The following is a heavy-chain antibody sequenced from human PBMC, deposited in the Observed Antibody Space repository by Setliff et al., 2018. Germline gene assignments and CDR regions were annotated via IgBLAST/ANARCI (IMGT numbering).Heavy chain of an antibody. J-gene: IGHJ5*02. Sequence: EASVKVSCKASGYTLNNYAMNWVRQAPGQELEWMGIMHPSGVGTSGPQKFQGRVTMTRDTSTGTVYMVLNNLRSEDTALYYCAFEYGTSKRFDPWGQGTLVTVSS. CDR1: GYTLNNYA. V-gene: IGHV1-46*02. CDR3: AFEYGTSKRFDP. CDR2: MHPSGVGT. D-gene: IGHD3-10*01.